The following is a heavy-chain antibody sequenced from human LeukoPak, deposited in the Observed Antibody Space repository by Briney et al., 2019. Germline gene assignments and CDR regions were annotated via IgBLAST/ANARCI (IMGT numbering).Heavy chain of an antibody. CDR1: GFTVSSNY. CDR3: AKRSGYSYGYCGVDY. D-gene: IGHD5-18*01. CDR2: ISGSGGST. Sequence: PGGSLRLSCAASGFTVSSNYMSWVRQAPGKGLEWVSAISGSGGSTYYADSVKGRFTISRDNSKNTLYLQMNSLRAEDTAVYYCAKRSGYSYGYCGVDYWGQGTLVTVSS. J-gene: IGHJ4*02. V-gene: IGHV3-23*01.